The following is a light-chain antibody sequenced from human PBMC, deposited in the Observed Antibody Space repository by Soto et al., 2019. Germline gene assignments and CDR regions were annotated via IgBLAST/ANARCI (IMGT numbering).Light chain of an antibody. CDR1: QSVSSY. V-gene: IGKV3-20*01. Sequence: EIVLTQSPATLSLSPMEIVTPAVMASQSVSSYLLWYQQKPGQAPRLLIYDASNRATGIPARFSGSGSETDFTLTISRLEPEDFAVYYCQQYGSSLWTFGQGTKVDIK. CDR3: QQYGSSLWT. J-gene: IGKJ1*01. CDR2: DAS.